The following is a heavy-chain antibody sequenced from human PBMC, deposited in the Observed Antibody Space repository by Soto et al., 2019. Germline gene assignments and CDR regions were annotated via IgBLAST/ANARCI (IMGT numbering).Heavy chain of an antibody. CDR1: GYSISSGYY. V-gene: IGHV4-38-2*01. Sequence: PSETLSLTCAVSGYSISSGYYWGWIRQPPGKGLEWIGSIYHSGSTYYNPSLKSRVTIPVDTSKNQFSLKLSSVTAADTAVYYCARVSNIAAAGSTDYWGQGTLVTVSS. CDR2: IYHSGST. D-gene: IGHD6-13*01. CDR3: ARVSNIAAAGSTDY. J-gene: IGHJ4*02.